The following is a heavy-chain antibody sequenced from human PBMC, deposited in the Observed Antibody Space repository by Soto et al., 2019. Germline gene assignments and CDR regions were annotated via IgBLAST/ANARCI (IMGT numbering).Heavy chain of an antibody. CDR2: INHSGST. CDR3: ARRFVYYGSGSYFNRYSGMDV. Sequence: PWETLSLTCAVYGGSFSGYYWSWIRQPPGKGLEWIGEINHSGSTNYNPSLKSRVTISVDTSKNQFSLKLSSVTAADTAVYYCARRFVYYGSGSYFNRYSGMDVWGQGTTVTVSS. J-gene: IGHJ6*02. V-gene: IGHV4-34*01. D-gene: IGHD3-10*01. CDR1: GGSFSGYY.